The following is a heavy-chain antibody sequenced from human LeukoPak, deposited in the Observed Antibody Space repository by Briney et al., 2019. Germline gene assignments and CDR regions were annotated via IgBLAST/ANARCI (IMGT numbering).Heavy chain of an antibody. D-gene: IGHD2-2*01. Sequence: SVKVSCKASGGTFSSYAISWVRQAPGQGLEWMGGIIPIFGTANYAQKFQGRVTITADESTSTAYMELSSLRSEDTAVYYCARAGHIVVVPAASPYYYYYGMDVWGQGTTVTVSS. V-gene: IGHV1-69*01. J-gene: IGHJ6*02. CDR2: IIPIFGTA. CDR3: ARAGHIVVVPAASPYYYYYGMDV. CDR1: GGTFSSYA.